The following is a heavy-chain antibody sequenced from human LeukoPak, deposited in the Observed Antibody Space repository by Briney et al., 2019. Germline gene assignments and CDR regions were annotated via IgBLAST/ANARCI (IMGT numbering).Heavy chain of an antibody. CDR2: IYYSGST. V-gene: IGHV4-59*08. CDR1: GGSISSYY. J-gene: IGHJ4*02. Sequence: KASETLSLTCTVSGGSISSYYWSWIRQPPGKGLEWIGYIYYSGSTNYNPSLKSRVTISVDTSKNQFSLKLSSVTAADTAVYYCARGEVAAAGTVFDYWGQGTLVTVSS. D-gene: IGHD6-13*01. CDR3: ARGEVAAAGTVFDY.